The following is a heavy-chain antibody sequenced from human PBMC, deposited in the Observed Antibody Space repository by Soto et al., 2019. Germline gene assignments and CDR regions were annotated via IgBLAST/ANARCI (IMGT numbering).Heavy chain of an antibody. CDR3: ARAVIAVAGHTMDV. V-gene: IGHV4-34*01. J-gene: IGHJ6*02. Sequence: PSETLSLTCTVYGGSFSGYYWSWIRQPPEKGLEWIGEINHSGSTNYNPSLRSRATIAVDTSKNQFSLKRTSVNAADTAVYYCARAVIAVAGHTMDVWGQGTTVTVSS. CDR1: GGSFSGYY. D-gene: IGHD6-19*01. CDR2: INHSGST.